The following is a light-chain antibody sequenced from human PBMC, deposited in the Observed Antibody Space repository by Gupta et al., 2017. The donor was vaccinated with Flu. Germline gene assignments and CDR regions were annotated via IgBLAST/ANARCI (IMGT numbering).Light chain of an antibody. CDR2: WAS. Sequence: DIVMTHSPDSLAVSLGERATINCKSSQSVLYSSNNKNYLAWYQQKPGQPPKLLIYWASTRESGVPDRFSGSGSGTDFTLTISILHAEDVAVYYCQQYDSTPQTFGQGTKVEIK. CDR3: QQYDSTPQT. CDR1: QSVLYSSNNKNY. V-gene: IGKV4-1*01. J-gene: IGKJ1*01.